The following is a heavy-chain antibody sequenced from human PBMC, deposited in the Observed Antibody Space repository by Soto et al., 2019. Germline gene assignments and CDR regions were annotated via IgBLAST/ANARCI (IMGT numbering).Heavy chain of an antibody. Sequence: EVQLVESGEGWVKPGGSLRSSCEALGFTLGKAWLNWFRQAPGKGLEWVGRIKGKIDGGTIDYAAPVKGRFTVSRDDSKNMLYLQMNSLKSEDAAVYYCTTSVASGDYEFNYWGQGTLVTVSS. CDR2: IKGKIDGGTI. V-gene: IGHV3-15*01. J-gene: IGHJ4*02. CDR1: GFTLGKAW. CDR3: TTSVASGDYEFNY. D-gene: IGHD4-17*01.